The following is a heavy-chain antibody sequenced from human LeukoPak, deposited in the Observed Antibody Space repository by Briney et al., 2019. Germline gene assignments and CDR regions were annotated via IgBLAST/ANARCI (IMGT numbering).Heavy chain of an antibody. CDR3: ARQGEYTTSLGRKQFDY. CDR2: IYYDGST. J-gene: IGHJ4*02. Sequence: SETLSLTCTVSGGSISSKTYYWDWIRQSPGKGLEWIVNIYYDGSTNYNPSLKSRVTMSVDTSKNQFSLKLSSVTAADTALYYCARQGEYTTSLGRKQFDYWGQGALVTVSS. D-gene: IGHD3-16*01. V-gene: IGHV4-39*01. CDR1: GGSISSKTYY.